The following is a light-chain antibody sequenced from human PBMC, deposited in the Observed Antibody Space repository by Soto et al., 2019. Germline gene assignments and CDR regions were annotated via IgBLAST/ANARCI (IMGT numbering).Light chain of an antibody. CDR3: QQSYRTPRS. J-gene: IGKJ1*01. V-gene: IGKV1-39*01. Sequence: DIPMTQSPSSLSESVGDRVTISCRASQYVDRYLTWYQQKPGKAPKLLIYAASSLQSGVPPRFSGIGSGTDFTLTISSLQPEDSATYYCQQSYRTPRSFGQGTKVEVK. CDR1: QYVDRY. CDR2: AAS.